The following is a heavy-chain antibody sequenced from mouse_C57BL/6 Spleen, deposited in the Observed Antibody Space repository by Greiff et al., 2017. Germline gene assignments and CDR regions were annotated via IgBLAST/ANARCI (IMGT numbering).Heavy chain of an antibody. CDR1: GSTFTDYY. Sequence: EVKLMESGGGLVQPGGSLSLSCAASGSTFTDYYMSWVRQPPGKALEWLGFIRNKANGYTTEYSASVKGRFTISTDNSQSILYLQMNALRAEDSATYYCAGYWGNYPLFDYWGQGTTLTVSS. CDR2: IRNKANGYTT. CDR3: AGYWGNYPLFDY. J-gene: IGHJ2*01. V-gene: IGHV7-3*01. D-gene: IGHD2-1*01.